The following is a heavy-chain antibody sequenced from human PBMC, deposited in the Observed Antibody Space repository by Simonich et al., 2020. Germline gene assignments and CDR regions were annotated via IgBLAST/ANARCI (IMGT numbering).Heavy chain of an antibody. D-gene: IGHD2-2*01. V-gene: IGHV3-21*01. CDR3: AGGVYGSSTSCSTYYYYGMDV. J-gene: IGHJ6*02. Sequence: EVQLVESGGGLVKPGGSLRLSCAASGFTFSSYSMNWVRQAPGKGLEWVSSISSSSSYIYYADSVKGRFTLSRENPKNSLYRQMNSLRAEDTAVYYCAGGVYGSSTSCSTYYYYGMDVWGQGTTVTVSS. CDR1: GFTFSSYS. CDR2: ISSSSSYI.